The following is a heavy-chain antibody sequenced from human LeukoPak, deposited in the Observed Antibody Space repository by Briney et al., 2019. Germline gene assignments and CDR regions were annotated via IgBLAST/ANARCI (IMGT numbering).Heavy chain of an antibody. CDR3: AELGITMIGGV. V-gene: IGHV3-48*04. CDR2: ISSSGSTI. D-gene: IGHD3-10*02. J-gene: IGHJ6*04. Sequence: GGSLRLSCVASGFTFSSYSMNWVRQAPGKGLEWISYISSSGSTIYYADSVKGRFTISRDNAKNSLYLQMNSLRAEDTAVYYCAELGITMIGGVWGKGTTVTISS. CDR1: GFTFSSYS.